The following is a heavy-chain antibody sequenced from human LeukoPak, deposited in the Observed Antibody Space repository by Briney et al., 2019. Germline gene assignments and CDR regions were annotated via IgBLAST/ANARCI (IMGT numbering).Heavy chain of an antibody. J-gene: IGHJ3*02. CDR1: GFTFSSYS. CDR2: ISSSSSYI. D-gene: IGHD6-19*01. CDR3: ARQSVAGDASDI. Sequence: GGSLRLSCAASGFTFSSYSMNWVRQAPGKGLEWVSSISSSSSYIYYADSVKGRFTISRDNAKNSLYLQMNSLRAEDTAVYYCARQSVAGDASDIWGQGTMVSVSS. V-gene: IGHV3-21*01.